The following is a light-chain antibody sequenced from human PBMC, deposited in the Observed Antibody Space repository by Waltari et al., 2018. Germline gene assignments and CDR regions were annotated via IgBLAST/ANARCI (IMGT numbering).Light chain of an antibody. CDR1: QSVLYSSNNKNY. J-gene: IGKJ1*01. CDR2: WAT. CDR3: QEYYTTPRT. Sequence: DIVMTQSPDSLAVSLGERATINCKSSQSVLYSSNNKNYLAWYQQKQGQPPKLLIYWATTRESGLTDRYRGSESGTDFTLTISSLQAEDGAVYYCQEYYTTPRTFGQGTKVEIK. V-gene: IGKV4-1*01.